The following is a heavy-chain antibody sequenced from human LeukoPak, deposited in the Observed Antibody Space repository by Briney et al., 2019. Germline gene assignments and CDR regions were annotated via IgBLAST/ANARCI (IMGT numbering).Heavy chain of an antibody. CDR3: ARRGSTSCYGICSYPSDY. CDR2: INPNSGGT. V-gene: IGHV1-2*02. Sequence: VASVKVSCKASGYTFTGYYMHWVRQAPGQGLEWMGWINPNSGGTNYAQKFQVRVTMTRDTAISTAYMELSRLRSDDTAVYYCARRGSTSCYGICSYPSDYWGQGTLVTVSS. J-gene: IGHJ4*02. D-gene: IGHD2-2*01. CDR1: GYTFTGYY.